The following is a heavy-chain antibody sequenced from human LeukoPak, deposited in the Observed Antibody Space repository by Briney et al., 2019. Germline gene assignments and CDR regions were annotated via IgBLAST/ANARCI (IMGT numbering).Heavy chain of an antibody. CDR2: IYYNGNT. CDR3: ARDRGSSSWYYFDY. D-gene: IGHD6-13*01. V-gene: IGHV4-30-4*01. J-gene: IGHJ4*02. Sequence: PSGNPALTCPSPWCPLQSGEYYLDWLRPPPGKGLGVIGYIYYNGNTYYNPSLKSRVTISVDTSKNQFSLKLSSVTAADTAVYYCARDRGSSSWYYFDYWGQGTLVTVSS. CDR1: CPLQSGEYY.